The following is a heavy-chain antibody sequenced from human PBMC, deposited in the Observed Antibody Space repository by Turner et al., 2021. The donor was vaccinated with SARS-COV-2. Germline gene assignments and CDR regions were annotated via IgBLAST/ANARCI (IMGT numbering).Heavy chain of an antibody. CDR2: ISYDGSNK. V-gene: IGHV3-30*18. CDR3: AKGASQHFDY. Sequence: QVQLVESGGGVVQPGRSLRLSCAASGFTFSSYGMHWVRKAPGKGLEWVAVISYDGSNKYYVDSVKGRFTISRDNSKNTLYLQMNSLRAEDTAVYYCAKGASQHFDYWGQGTLVTVSS. D-gene: IGHD5-18*01. CDR1: GFTFSSYG. J-gene: IGHJ4*02.